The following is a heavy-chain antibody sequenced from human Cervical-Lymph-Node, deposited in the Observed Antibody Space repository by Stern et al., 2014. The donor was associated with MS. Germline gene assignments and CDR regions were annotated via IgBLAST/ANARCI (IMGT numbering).Heavy chain of an antibody. J-gene: IGHJ6*02. CDR1: GYTFNGYY. Sequence: QVQLAQSGAEVKKPGASVKVSCKASGYTFNGYYIHWARRVPGQGLEWMGRRAPNRGGANYAQRFQGGVTLTRDTSIITTYMELSSLRSDDTAIYYCAIQYCSCGKCHSSAYNYNGMDVWGQGTTVTVSS. CDR2: RAPNRGGA. V-gene: IGHV1-2*06. D-gene: IGHD2-15*01. CDR3: AIQYCSCGKCHSSAYNYNGMDV.